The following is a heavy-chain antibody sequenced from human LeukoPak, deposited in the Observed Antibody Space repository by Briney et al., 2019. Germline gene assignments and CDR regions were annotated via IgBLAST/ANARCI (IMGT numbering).Heavy chain of an antibody. CDR3: ARGNGEDISTHCNWFGN. CDR2: IYHSGST. J-gene: IGHJ5*02. D-gene: IGHD2-15*01. CDR1: GDSISSGYY. Sequence: SETLSLTCAVSGDSISSGYYWGWIRQPPGKGLEWIGSIYHSGSTYYNPSLKSRVTISVDTSKNQFSLKLRSVTAADTAVYYCARGNGEDISTHCNWFGNWGQGTLVTVSS. V-gene: IGHV4-38-2*01.